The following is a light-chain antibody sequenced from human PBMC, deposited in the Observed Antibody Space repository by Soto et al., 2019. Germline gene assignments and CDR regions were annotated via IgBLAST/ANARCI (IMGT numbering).Light chain of an antibody. J-gene: IGKJ4*01. Sequence: EFLLTQSPGTLSLSPGERATLSCRESQRVSSTFLAWYQQKPGQLPRLLIYGASTSGTGIPDRFSGSGSGIDLTLLISRLVTEDCAGYYCKHYDSLPTSTFGGGTKGE. CDR3: KHYDSLPTST. V-gene: IGKV3-20*01. CDR2: GAS. CDR1: QRVSSTF.